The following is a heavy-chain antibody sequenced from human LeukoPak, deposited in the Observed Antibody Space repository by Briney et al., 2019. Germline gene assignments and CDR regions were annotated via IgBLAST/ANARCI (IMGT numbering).Heavy chain of an antibody. D-gene: IGHD5-12*01. CDR3: AKQARPSCGGYEGGVDY. V-gene: IGHV4-39*01. Sequence: SETLSLTCTVSGGSIRSSSYYWGWIRQPPGKGLEWIGSIYYSGSTYYNPSLKSRVTISVDTSKNQFSLKLSSVTAADVAVYYCAKQARPSCGGYEGGVDYWGQGTLVTVSS. J-gene: IGHJ4*02. CDR2: IYYSGST. CDR1: GGSIRSSSYY.